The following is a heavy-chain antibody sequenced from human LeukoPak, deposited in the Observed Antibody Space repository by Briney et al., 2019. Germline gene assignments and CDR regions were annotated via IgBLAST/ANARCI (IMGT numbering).Heavy chain of an antibody. D-gene: IGHD3-10*01. CDR3: AKDPRRGGITMVRGVIPPDY. CDR1: GFTFSSYA. V-gene: IGHV3-23*01. J-gene: IGHJ4*02. Sequence: GGSLRLSCAASGFTFSSYAMSWVRQAPGKGLEWVSAISGSGGSTYYADSVKGRFTISRDNSKNTLYLQMNSLRAEDTAVYYCAKDPRRGGITMVRGVIPPDYWGQGTLVTVSS. CDR2: ISGSGGST.